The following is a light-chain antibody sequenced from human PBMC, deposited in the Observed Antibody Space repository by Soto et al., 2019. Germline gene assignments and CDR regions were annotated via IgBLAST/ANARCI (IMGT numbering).Light chain of an antibody. CDR1: KIGSKI. Sequence: SYELTQPPSVSVAPGQTARITCGGDKIGSKIVHWYRQGPGQAPVAVVFDASDRPSGIPDRISASRSGDTATLTISRVDAGHEADYYCKVWASTDEFFVFGSGTKVTVL. CDR2: DAS. J-gene: IGLJ1*01. V-gene: IGLV3-21*02. CDR3: KVWASTDEFFV.